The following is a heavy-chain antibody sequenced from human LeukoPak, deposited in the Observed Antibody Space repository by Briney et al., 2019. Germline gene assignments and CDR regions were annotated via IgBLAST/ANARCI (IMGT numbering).Heavy chain of an antibody. CDR1: GYSISSGYY. CDR2: IYHSGST. Sequence: PSETLSLTCAVSGYSISSGYYWGWIRQPPGKGLEWIGSIYHSGSTYYNPSLKSRVTISVDTSKNQFSLKLSSVTAADTAVYYCARRRYDSTGLLNPTYYYYYMDVWGKGTTVTVSS. V-gene: IGHV4-38-2*01. J-gene: IGHJ6*03. D-gene: IGHD3-22*01. CDR3: ARRRYDSTGLLNPTYYYYYMDV.